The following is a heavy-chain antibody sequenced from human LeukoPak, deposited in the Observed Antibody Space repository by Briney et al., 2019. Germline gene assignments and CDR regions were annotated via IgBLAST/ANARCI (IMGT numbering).Heavy chain of an antibody. D-gene: IGHD4-17*01. J-gene: IGHJ6*02. CDR1: GGSISSYY. Sequence: SETLSLTCTVSGGSISSYYWSWIRQPPGKGLEWLGYIYYSGSTNYNPSLKSRVTISVDTSKNQFSLKLSSVTAADTAVYYCARRGAGDYEDPMGKYYYYYYGMDVWGQGTTVTVSS. CDR2: IYYSGST. CDR3: ARRGAGDYEDPMGKYYYYYYGMDV. V-gene: IGHV4-59*08.